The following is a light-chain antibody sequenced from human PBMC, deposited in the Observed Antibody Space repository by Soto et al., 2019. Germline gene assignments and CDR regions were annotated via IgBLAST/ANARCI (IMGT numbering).Light chain of an antibody. CDR1: SSDVGGYNY. V-gene: IGLV2-14*01. Sequence: QSALTQPASVSGSPGRSITPSCTGTSSDVGGYNYVSWYQQHPGKAPKLMIYEVSNRPSGVSNRFSGSKSGNTASLTISGLQAEDEADYYCSSYTSSSTNVFGTGTKVTV. CDR2: EVS. J-gene: IGLJ1*01. CDR3: SSYTSSSTNV.